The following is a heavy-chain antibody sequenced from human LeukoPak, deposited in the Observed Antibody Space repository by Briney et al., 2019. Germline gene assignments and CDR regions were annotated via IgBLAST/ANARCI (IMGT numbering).Heavy chain of an antibody. V-gene: IGHV3-7*01. J-gene: IGHJ4*02. Sequence: GGSLRLSCVASGFTFGKYWMSWVRQAPGKGLEWVANIKLDGSEKNYVDSVKGRFTISRDNAKNSLYLQMSSLRAEDTAVYYCARGGRPDYWGQGTLVTVSS. CDR2: IKLDGSEK. CDR3: ARGGRPDY. D-gene: IGHD3-10*01. CDR1: GFTFGKYW.